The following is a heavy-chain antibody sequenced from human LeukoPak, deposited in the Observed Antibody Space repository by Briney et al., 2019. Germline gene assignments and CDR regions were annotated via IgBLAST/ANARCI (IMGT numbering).Heavy chain of an antibody. Sequence: SETPSLTCTVSGGSISSYYWSWIRQPPGNGLEWIGYIYYSGSTNYNPSLKSRVTISVDTSKNQFSLKLSSVTAADTAVYYCARTITLDIVVVVAATPDWYFDLWGRGTLVTVSS. CDR3: ARTITLDIVVVVAATPDWYFDL. CDR2: IYYSGST. V-gene: IGHV4-59*01. J-gene: IGHJ2*01. D-gene: IGHD2-15*01. CDR1: GGSISSYY.